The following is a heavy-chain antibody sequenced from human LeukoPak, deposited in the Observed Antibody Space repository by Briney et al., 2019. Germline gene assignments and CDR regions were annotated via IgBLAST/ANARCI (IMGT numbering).Heavy chain of an antibody. CDR2: VYTSGTT. CDR3: ARGGILYSLDV. CDR1: GDSISSGRYF. Sequence: SETLSLTCTVSGDSISSGRYFWSWIRQPAEMGLEWIERVYTSGTTNYNPSLKSRVSISVDTSKNQFSLKLSSVTAADTAVHYCARGGILYSLDVWGKGTTVTVSS. D-gene: IGHD2-15*01. V-gene: IGHV4-61*02. J-gene: IGHJ6*04.